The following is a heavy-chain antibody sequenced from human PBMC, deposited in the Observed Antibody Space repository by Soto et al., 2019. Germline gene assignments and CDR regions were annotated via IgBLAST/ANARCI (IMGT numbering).Heavy chain of an antibody. CDR3: ARAYIAAAVVGY. CDR1: GESFGGFY. CDR2: ISQTETT. V-gene: IGHV4-34*09. D-gene: IGHD6-13*01. Sequence: KTSETLSLTCVVYGESFGGFYWSWVRQSPGKGLEWIGEISQTETTAYSPSLKSRVSISADTSKNQFSLTLSSVTAADTAVYYCARAYIAAAVVGYWGQGTLVTVSS. J-gene: IGHJ4*02.